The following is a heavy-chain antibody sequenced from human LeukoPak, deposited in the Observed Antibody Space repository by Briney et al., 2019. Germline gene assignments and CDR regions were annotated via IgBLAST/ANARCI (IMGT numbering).Heavy chain of an antibody. CDR2: IYTTGST. CDR3: ARAGYTISYYSLDY. J-gene: IGHJ4*02. D-gene: IGHD1-26*01. CDR1: GGSINSYY. V-gene: IGHV4-4*07. Sequence: PSETLTLTCTVSGGSINSYYWGWIRQPAGKGLEWIGRIYTTGSTNYNPSLKSRVTISVDASKNQFSLKLTSVTAADTAMYYCARAGYTISYYSLDYWGQGTPVTASS.